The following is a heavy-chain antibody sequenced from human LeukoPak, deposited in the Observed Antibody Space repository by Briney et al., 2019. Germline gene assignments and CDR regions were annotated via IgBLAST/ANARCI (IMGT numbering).Heavy chain of an antibody. CDR1: GYTFNSSY. D-gene: IGHD3-22*01. V-gene: IGHV1-46*02. CDR2: INPSDDST. J-gene: IGHJ4*02. CDR3: ARAYYESSAYRHAVYFDY. Sequence: ASVKVSCKASGYTFNSSYMHCVRQAPGQGLEWMGIINPSDDSTRYAQKFQGRVTMTKDTSTNTVYMHLSSLSSDDTAVYYCARAYYESSAYRHAVYFDYWGQGTLVAVSS.